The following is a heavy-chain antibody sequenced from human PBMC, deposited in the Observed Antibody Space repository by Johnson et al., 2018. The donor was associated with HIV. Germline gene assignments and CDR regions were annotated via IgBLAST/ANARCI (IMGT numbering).Heavy chain of an antibody. V-gene: IGHV3-30*04. D-gene: IGHD6-13*01. CDR3: ARGGEYSSSLYAFDI. Sequence: VQLVESGGGVVQPGRSLRLSCAASGFTFSSYAMHWVRQAPGKGLEWVAVISYDGSNKYYADSVKGRFTISRDNSKNTLYLQMNSLRAEDTAVYYCARGGEYSSSLYAFDIWGQGTMVTVYS. CDR1: GFTFSSYA. J-gene: IGHJ3*02. CDR2: ISYDGSNK.